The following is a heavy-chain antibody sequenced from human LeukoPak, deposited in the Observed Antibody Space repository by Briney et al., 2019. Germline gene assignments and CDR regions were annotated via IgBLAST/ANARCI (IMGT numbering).Heavy chain of an antibody. CDR2: ISSGGSTI. CDR3: ATAPRDNGGNPDDFDY. CDR1: GFSFSSYS. D-gene: IGHD4-23*01. J-gene: IGHJ4*02. V-gene: IGHV3-48*01. Sequence: PGGSLRLSCAASGFSFSSYSMNWVRQAPGKGLEWVSYISSGGSTIYYADSVTGRFTISRDNAKNSLFLQMNSLRAEDTAVYYCATAPRDNGGNPDDFDYWGQGTLVTVPS.